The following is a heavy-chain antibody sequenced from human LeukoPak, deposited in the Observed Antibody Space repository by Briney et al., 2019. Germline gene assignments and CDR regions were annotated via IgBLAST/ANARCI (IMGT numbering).Heavy chain of an antibody. Sequence: VLEGIGYIYYSGTTNYTPSLKSRVTISVDTSKNQFSLKLRSVTAADTAVYYCARQQNWFDPWGQGTLVTVSS. J-gene: IGHJ5*02. CDR3: ARQQNWFDP. CDR2: IYYSGTT. V-gene: IGHV4-61*07.